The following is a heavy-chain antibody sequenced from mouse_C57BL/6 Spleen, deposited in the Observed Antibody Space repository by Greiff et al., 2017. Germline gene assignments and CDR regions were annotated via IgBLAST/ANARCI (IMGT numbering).Heavy chain of an antibody. V-gene: IGHV1-80*01. CDR1: GYAFSSYW. J-gene: IGHJ2*01. D-gene: IGHD1-1*01. CDR3: ARRDGYGSVDY. CDR2: IYPGDGDT. Sequence: VMLVESGAELVKPGASVKISCKASGYAFSSYWMNWVKQRPGKGLEWIGQIYPGDGDTNYNGKFKGKATLTADKSSSTAYMQLSSLTSEDSAVYFCARRDGYGSVDYWGKGTTLTVSS.